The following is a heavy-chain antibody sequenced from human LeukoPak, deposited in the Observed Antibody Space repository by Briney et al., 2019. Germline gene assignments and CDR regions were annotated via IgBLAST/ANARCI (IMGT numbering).Heavy chain of an antibody. CDR2: ISWNSGSI. Sequence: PGRSLRLSCAASGFTFDDYAMHWVRQAPGKGLEWVSGISWNSGSIGYADSVKGRFTISRDNAKNSLYLQMNSLRAEDTALYYCAKDWGIAVAGSFDYWGQGTLVTVSS. CDR3: AKDWGIAVAGSFDY. CDR1: GFTFDDYA. V-gene: IGHV3-9*01. D-gene: IGHD6-19*01. J-gene: IGHJ4*02.